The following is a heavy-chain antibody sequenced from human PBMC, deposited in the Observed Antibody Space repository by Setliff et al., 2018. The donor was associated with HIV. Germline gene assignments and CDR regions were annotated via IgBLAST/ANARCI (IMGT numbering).Heavy chain of an antibody. D-gene: IGHD3-22*01. CDR2: ISGSGEAT. V-gene: IGHV3-11*04. CDR1: GFIFSDYY. CDR3: TRVYDSSGYSLSIPGY. J-gene: IGHJ4*01. Sequence: LRLSCAASGFIFSDYYMNWIRQAPGKGLEWVSYISGSGEATDFADSVKGRFTTSRDNAKNSLYLQMNSLSAEDTAVYYCTRVYDSSGYSLSIPGYWGQGTLVTVSS.